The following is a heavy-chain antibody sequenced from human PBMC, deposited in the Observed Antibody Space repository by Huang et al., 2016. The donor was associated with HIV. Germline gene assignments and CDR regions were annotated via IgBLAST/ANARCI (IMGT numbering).Heavy chain of an antibody. CDR1: GYTFTSYS. CDR3: AREGQGYAMDV. J-gene: IGHJ6*02. Sequence: QVQLVQSGAEVKKPGASVKVSCKTSGYTFTSYSIHRVRQAAGQGLEWRGITNPDVDSTSDAPKVQGRVTRTRDTATSTVYMELSSLRSEDTAMYYCAREGQGYAMDVWGQGTTVTVSS. CDR2: TNPDVDST. V-gene: IGHV1-46*01.